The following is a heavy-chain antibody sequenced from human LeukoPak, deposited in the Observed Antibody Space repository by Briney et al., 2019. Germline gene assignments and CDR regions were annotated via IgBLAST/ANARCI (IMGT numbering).Heavy chain of an antibody. CDR3: ARSHGDYLPYY. CDR1: GGSISSSSYY. Sequence: PSETLSLTCTVSGGSISSSSYYWGWIRQPPGKGLEWIGSIYYSGSTNYNPSLKSRVTMSLDTSKSQFSLKLTSVTAADTAVYYCARSHGDYLPYYWGQGTLVTVSS. V-gene: IGHV4-39*07. CDR2: IYYSGST. D-gene: IGHD4-17*01. J-gene: IGHJ4*02.